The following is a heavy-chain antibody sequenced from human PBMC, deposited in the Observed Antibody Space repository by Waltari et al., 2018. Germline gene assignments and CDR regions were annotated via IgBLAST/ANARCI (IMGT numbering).Heavy chain of an antibody. V-gene: IGHV4-61*09. Sequence: QLQLQQSGPGLVKPSQTLSLACSLSGDSISGSYYWNWVRQTAGEGMEWLGYIYSSGSTNYNPSLQSRATISIFNKTQFSLELAAVTAANTAVYYCARSDVVVAPARNNYYFPMEVWGQGTTVTVSS. CDR3: ARSDVVVAPARNNYYFPMEV. J-gene: IGHJ6*03. D-gene: IGHD2-21*01. CDR2: IYSSGST. CDR1: GDSISGSYY.